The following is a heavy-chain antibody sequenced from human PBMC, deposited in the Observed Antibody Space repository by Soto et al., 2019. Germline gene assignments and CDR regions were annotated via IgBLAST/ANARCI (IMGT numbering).Heavy chain of an antibody. D-gene: IGHD3-3*01. J-gene: IGHJ4*02. CDR2: ISAYNGNT. CDR3: ARVPLPNYDFWSGYYDDY. CDR1: GYTFTSYG. Sequence: GESLKISCKASGYTFTSYGISWVRQAPGQGLEWMGWISAYNGNTNYAQKLQGRVTMTTDTSTSTAYMELRSLRSDDTAVYYCARVPLPNYDFWSGYYDDYWGQGTLVTVSS. V-gene: IGHV1-18*01.